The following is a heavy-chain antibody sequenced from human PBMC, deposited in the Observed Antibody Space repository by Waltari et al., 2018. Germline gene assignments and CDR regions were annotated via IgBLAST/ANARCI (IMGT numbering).Heavy chain of an antibody. CDR3: ARGETAVLDY. CDR2: IYSGGRT. J-gene: IGHJ4*01. V-gene: IGHV3-53*01. Sequence: EVQLVESGGGLIQPGGSLRLSCAASGFNINYNYMTWVRQAPGKGLEWVSVIYSGGRTDYPLSMKGRVTISRDTYKNLVFLEMKSLRAEDTVVYYCARGETAVLDYWGHGTLVTVSS. D-gene: IGHD6-6*01. CDR1: GFNINYNY.